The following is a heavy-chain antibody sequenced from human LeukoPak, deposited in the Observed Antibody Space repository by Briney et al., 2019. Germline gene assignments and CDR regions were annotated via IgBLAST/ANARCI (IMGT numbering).Heavy chain of an antibody. J-gene: IGHJ4*02. V-gene: IGHV5-51*01. CDR3: ARRAYCGGDCYPN. CDR2: IYPGDSDT. Sequence: GGSLRLSCKGSGYSFTSYWIGWVRQMPGKGLEWMGLIYPGDSDTRYSPSFQGQVTISVDKSISTAYLQWSSLKASDTAMYYCARRAYCGGDCYPNWGPGTLVTVSS. CDR1: GYSFTSYW. D-gene: IGHD2-21*02.